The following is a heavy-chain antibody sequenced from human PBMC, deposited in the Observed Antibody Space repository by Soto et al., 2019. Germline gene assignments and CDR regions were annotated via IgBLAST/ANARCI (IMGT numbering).Heavy chain of an antibody. V-gene: IGHV1-46*03. D-gene: IGHD3-3*01. CDR1: GYTFTGYY. J-gene: IGHJ6*03. CDR2: INPSGGST. Sequence: ASVKVSCKASGYTFTGYYMHWVQQAPGQGLEWMGIINPSGGSTSYAQKFQGRVTMTRDTSTSTVYMELSSLRSEDTAVYYCARGTYYDFWSGYFGLPWNYMDVWGKGTTVTVSS. CDR3: ARGTYYDFWSGYFGLPWNYMDV.